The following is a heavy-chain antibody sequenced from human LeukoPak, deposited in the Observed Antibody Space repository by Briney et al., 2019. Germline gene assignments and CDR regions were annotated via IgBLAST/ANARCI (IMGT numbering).Heavy chain of an antibody. V-gene: IGHV4-34*01. D-gene: IGHD6-19*01. CDR1: GGSFSGYY. CDR2: INHSGST. Sequence: SETLSLTCAVYGGSFSGYYWSWIRQPPGKGLEWIGEINHSGSTNYNPSLKSRVTTSVDTSKNQFSLKLSSVTAADTAVYYCARGRSGYSSGWPDYYYYYGMDVWGQGTTVTVSS. J-gene: IGHJ6*02. CDR3: ARGRSGYSSGWPDYYYYYGMDV.